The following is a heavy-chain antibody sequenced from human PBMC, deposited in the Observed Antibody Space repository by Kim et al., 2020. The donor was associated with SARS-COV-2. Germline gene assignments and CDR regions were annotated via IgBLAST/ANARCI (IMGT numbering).Heavy chain of an antibody. CDR2: GST. CDR3: APTWTRFDP. D-gene: IGHD5-12*01. J-gene: IGHJ5*02. V-gene: IGHV4-39*01. Sequence: GSTYYNPSLKSRVTISVDTSKNQFSLKLSSVTAADTAVYYCAPTWTRFDPWGQGTLVTVSS.